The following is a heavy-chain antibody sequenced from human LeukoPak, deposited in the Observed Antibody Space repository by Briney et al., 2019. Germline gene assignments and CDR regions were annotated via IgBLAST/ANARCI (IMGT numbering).Heavy chain of an antibody. J-gene: IGHJ3*02. CDR3: SRGGYSHAFDI. CDR2: VNRDWSVT. D-gene: IGHD2-15*01. V-gene: IGHV3-74*01. Sequence: PGGSLRLSCVASGFTFSGFYIHWVRQAPGRGLVWVSHVNRDWSVTTYAGSVRGRVTITRDNAKNTLYLQMDSLRAEDTAVYYCSRGGYSHAFDIWGQGTVVTVSS. CDR1: GFTFSGFY.